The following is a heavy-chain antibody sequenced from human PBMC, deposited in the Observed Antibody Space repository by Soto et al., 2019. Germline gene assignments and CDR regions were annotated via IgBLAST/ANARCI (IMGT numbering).Heavy chain of an antibody. V-gene: IGHV4-30-4*01. CDR2: IYYSGST. Sequence: SETLSLTCTVSGGSISSGDYYWSWIRQPPGKGLEWIGYIYYSGSTYYNPSLKSRVTISVDTSKNQFSLKLSSVTAADTAVYYCARGYCSSTSCYRMGDNWFDPWGQGTLVTVSS. D-gene: IGHD2-2*01. CDR3: ARGYCSSTSCYRMGDNWFDP. J-gene: IGHJ5*02. CDR1: GGSISSGDYY.